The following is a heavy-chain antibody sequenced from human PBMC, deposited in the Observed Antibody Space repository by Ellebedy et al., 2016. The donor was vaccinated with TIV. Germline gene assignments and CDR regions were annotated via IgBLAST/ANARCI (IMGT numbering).Heavy chain of an antibody. CDR2: INPIGGST. D-gene: IGHD3-10*01. V-gene: IGHV1-46*04. J-gene: IGHJ6*02. CDR3: AREEPYGSGTKDYGMDV. Sequence: AASVKVSCKASGYIFTNYSIHWARQAPGQGLEWMGIINPIGGSTSDAQKLQGRVTMTRDTSTSTVYMELSSLRSEDTAVYYCAREEPYGSGTKDYGMDVWGQGTTVTVSS. CDR1: GYIFTNYS.